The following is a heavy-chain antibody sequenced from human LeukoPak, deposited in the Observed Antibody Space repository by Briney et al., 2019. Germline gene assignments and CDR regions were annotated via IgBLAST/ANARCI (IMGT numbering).Heavy chain of an antibody. CDR2: ISGSGGRI. V-gene: IGHV3-23*01. J-gene: IGHJ4*02. D-gene: IGHD1-1*01. Sequence: GGSLRLSCAASGFTFSSYSMSWVRQAPGKGLEWVSSISGSGGRIDYADSVKGRFTISRDNSKNTLSLQMNSLTAEDTAVYYCAKNPRLEGWIYFDSWGQGILVTVTS. CDR3: AKNPRLEGWIYFDS. CDR1: GFTFSSYS.